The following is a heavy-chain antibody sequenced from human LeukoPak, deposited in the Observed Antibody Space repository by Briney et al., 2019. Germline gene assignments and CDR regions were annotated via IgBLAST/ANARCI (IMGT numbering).Heavy chain of an antibody. CDR2: IYYSGNIYYSGYT. CDR3: ARAGGGWSFDY. J-gene: IGHJ4*02. CDR1: GVSISTYY. D-gene: IGHD6-19*01. V-gene: IGHV4-59*01. Sequence: SATLSLTCTVSGVSISTYYWSWIRQPPRKGLEWIGYIYYSGNIYYSGYTNSNPSLKSRVTISIDTSKNQFSLKLSSVTAADTAVYYCARAGGGWSFDYWGQGTLVTVSS.